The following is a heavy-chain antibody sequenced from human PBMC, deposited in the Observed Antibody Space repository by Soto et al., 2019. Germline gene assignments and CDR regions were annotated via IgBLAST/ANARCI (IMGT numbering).Heavy chain of an antibody. CDR3: AKYRVTWTYSSSEFDY. CDR2: IYYTGNT. CDR1: GGSVSSGSYY. Sequence: PSETLSLTCTVSGGSVSSGSYYWSWIRQHPGRGLEWIGYIYYTGNTYYNPSLKSRLAISVDTSKNQFSLKLTSVTAADTAAYYCAKYRVTWTYSSSEFDYWGQGTLVTVSS. V-gene: IGHV4-31*03. J-gene: IGHJ4*02. D-gene: IGHD6-6*01.